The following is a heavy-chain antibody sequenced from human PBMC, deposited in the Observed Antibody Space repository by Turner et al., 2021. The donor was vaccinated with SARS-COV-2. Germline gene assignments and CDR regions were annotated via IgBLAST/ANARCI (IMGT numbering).Heavy chain of an antibody. CDR3: AKVEYCSGGSCYYGGHYFDY. J-gene: IGHJ4*02. V-gene: IGHV1-8*01. D-gene: IGHD2-15*01. CDR2: MNPNSGNT. CDR1: GYTFTSYD. Sequence: QVQLVQSGAEVKKPGASVKVSCKASGYTFTSYDINWVRQATGQGLEWMGWMNPNSGNTGYAQKFQGRVTMTRNTSISTAYMELSSLRSEDTAVYYCAKVEYCSGGSCYYGGHYFDYWGQGTLVTVSS.